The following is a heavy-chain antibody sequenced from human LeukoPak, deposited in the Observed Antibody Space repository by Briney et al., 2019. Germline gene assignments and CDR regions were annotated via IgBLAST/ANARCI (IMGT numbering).Heavy chain of an antibody. CDR1: GGSISSYY. CDR3: ARSTYYDSSGYYTRFVWDAFDI. D-gene: IGHD3-22*01. CDR2: IYTSGST. Sequence: SETLSLTCTVSGGSISSYYWSWIRQPAGKGLEWIGRIYTSGSTNYNPSLKSRVTMSVDTSKNQFSLKLSSVTAADTAVYHCARSTYYDSSGYYTRFVWDAFDIWGQGTMVTVSS. J-gene: IGHJ3*02. V-gene: IGHV4-4*07.